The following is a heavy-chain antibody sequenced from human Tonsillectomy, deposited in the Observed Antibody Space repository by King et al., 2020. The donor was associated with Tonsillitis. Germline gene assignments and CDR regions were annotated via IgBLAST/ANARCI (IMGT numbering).Heavy chain of an antibody. V-gene: IGHV1-69*01. CDR3: ARDTYDILTGYYKGFFDP. CDR2: IVPILRTT. Sequence: QLVQSGPEVKKPGSSVKVSCKASGQTLSSDAISWVRQAPGQGLEWMGGIVPILRTTNYTQKFQGRVTITADESTTTAYMELSSLRFEDTAVYYCARDTYDILTGYYKGFFDPWGQGTLVTVSS. J-gene: IGHJ5*02. CDR1: GQTLSSDA. D-gene: IGHD3-9*01.